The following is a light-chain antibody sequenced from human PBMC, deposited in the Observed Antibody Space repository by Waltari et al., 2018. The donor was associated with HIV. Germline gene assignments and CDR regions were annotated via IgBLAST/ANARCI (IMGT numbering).Light chain of an antibody. CDR1: SSDVGSYNY. CDR2: DVA. CDR3: CSYTGTYTRYV. V-gene: IGLV2-11*01. Sequence: QSALTQPRSVSGSPGPSVTISCTGTSSDVGSYNYVSWYQLRPGKAPQLLMHDVAQPPSGVPDRFSGSRSGNTASLTISGLQAEDEADYYCCSYTGTYTRYVFGTGAKVTVL. J-gene: IGLJ1*01.